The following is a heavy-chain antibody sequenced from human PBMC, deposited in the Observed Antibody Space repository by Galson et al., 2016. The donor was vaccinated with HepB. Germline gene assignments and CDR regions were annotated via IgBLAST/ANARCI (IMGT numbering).Heavy chain of an antibody. CDR1: GFIFSSYG. D-gene: IGHD6-13*01. Sequence: SLRLSCAASGFIFSSYGMYWVRQAPGKGLEWVALISNDGSTKDYADSVKDRFTISRDNSKNTLYLQINSLRTEDTAIYYCTKDRYSNYFDYWGQGTLVTVSS. CDR3: TKDRYSNYFDY. CDR2: ISNDGSTK. J-gene: IGHJ4*02. V-gene: IGHV3-30*18.